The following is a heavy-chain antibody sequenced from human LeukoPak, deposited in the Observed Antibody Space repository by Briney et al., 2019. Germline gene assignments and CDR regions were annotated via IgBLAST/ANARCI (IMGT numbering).Heavy chain of an antibody. J-gene: IGHJ4*02. CDR1: GFTFSDCA. CDR3: VKGRIYCCYPSLDY. D-gene: IGHD2-2*01. Sequence: GGSLRLSCSVSGFTFSDCAMHWVRQAPGKGLKYVSAITNYGGSTYYADSAKGRFSVSRDNSKNTVYLQLSSLSPDDTAVYYCVKGRIYCCYPSLDYWGEGTLVTVSS. CDR2: ITNYGGST. V-gene: IGHV3-64D*06.